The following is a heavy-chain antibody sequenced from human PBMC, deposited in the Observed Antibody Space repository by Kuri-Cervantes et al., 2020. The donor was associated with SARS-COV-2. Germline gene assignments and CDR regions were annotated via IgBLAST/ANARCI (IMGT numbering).Heavy chain of an antibody. CDR3: ARSWAGGFEV. V-gene: IGHV4-59*01. D-gene: IGHD6-19*01. CDR1: GGFISAYY. CDR2: INHSVGNT. Sequence: GSLRLSCAVSGGFISAYYWSWIRQSPGQGLQWIGYINHSVGNTNYNPSLKSRVTISVDTSKNQVSLKLSSVTAADTAVYYCARSWAGGFEVWGQGRAVTVSS. J-gene: IGHJ3*01.